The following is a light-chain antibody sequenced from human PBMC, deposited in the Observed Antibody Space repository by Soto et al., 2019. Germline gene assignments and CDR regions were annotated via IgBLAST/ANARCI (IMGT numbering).Light chain of an antibody. CDR1: QSVSSSY. CDR3: QQYDT. CDR2: GAS. J-gene: IGKJ3*01. V-gene: IGKV3-20*01. Sequence: EIVLTQSPGTLSLSPGERATLSCRASQSVSSSYLAWYQQKPGQAPRLLIYGASSRATGIPDRFSGSGSVTDFPLTISILAPEYFAVYYCQQYDTFGLGTKMDIK.